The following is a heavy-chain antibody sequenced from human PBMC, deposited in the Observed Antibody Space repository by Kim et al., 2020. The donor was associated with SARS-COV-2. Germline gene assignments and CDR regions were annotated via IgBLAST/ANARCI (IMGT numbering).Heavy chain of an antibody. CDR2: ISAYNGNT. Sequence: ASVKVSCKASGYTFTSYGISWVRQAPGQGLEWMGWISAYNGNTNYAQKLQDRVTMTTDTSTSTAYMELRSLRSDDTAVYYCARDLQVSDMVRGVIIDYWGQGTLVTVSS. V-gene: IGHV1-18*04. CDR3: ARDLQVSDMVRGVIIDY. D-gene: IGHD3-10*01. J-gene: IGHJ4*02. CDR1: GYTFTSYG.